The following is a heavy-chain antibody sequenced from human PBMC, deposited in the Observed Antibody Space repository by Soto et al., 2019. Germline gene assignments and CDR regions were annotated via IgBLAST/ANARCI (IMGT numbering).Heavy chain of an antibody. CDR1: GGSISSGDYY. V-gene: IGHV4-30-4*01. J-gene: IGHJ4*02. CDR3: ARAVAAALAMSY. CDR2: IYYSGST. D-gene: IGHD2-2*01. Sequence: PSETLSLTCTVSGGSISSGDYYWSWIRQPPGKGLEWIGYIYYSGSTYYNPSLKSRVTISVDTSKNQFSLKLSSVTAADTAVYYCARAVAAALAMSYWGQGTLVTVSS.